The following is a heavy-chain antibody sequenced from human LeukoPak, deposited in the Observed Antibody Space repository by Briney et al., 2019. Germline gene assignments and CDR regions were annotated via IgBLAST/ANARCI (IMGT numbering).Heavy chain of an antibody. CDR1: GGSISSGSYY. Sequence: SETLSLTCTVSGGSISSGSYYWSWIRQPAGKGLEWIGRIYSSGSTNYSPSLKSRVTISLDTSKNQFSLMLSSVTAADTAVYYCAAYCSSTSCQSFDYWGQGTLVTVSS. D-gene: IGHD2-2*01. CDR3: AAYCSSTSCQSFDY. CDR2: IYSSGST. V-gene: IGHV4-61*02. J-gene: IGHJ4*02.